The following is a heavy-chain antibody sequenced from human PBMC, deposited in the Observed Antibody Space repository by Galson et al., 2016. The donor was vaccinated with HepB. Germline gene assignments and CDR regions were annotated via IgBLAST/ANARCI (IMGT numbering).Heavy chain of an antibody. D-gene: IGHD2-8*01. CDR3: ARHHYCTPCSFALDY. Sequence: QSGAEVKKPGESLTISCKGSGYSFTSYWIGWVRQMPGKGLEWMAIIHPGDSDTRFSPSFQGQVTISADKSISTAYLHWKSLKASDTAMYYCARHHYCTPCSFALDYWGQGPLVTVSS. CDR2: IHPGDSDT. V-gene: IGHV5-51*01. J-gene: IGHJ4*02. CDR1: GYSFTSYW.